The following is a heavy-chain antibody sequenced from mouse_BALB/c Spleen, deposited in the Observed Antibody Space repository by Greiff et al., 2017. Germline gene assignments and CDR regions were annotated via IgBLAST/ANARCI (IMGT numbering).Heavy chain of an antibody. V-gene: IGHV5-17*02. CDR2: ISSGSSTI. J-gene: IGHJ4*01. D-gene: IGHD3-2*02. CDR1: GFTFSSFG. CDR3: ARSDGRLSMDY. Sequence: DVMLVESGGGLVQPGGSRKLSCAASGFTFSSFGMHWVRQAPEKGLEWVAYISSGSSTIYYADTVKGRFTISRDNPKNTLFLQMTSLRSEDTAMYYCARSDGRLSMDYWGQGTSVTVSS.